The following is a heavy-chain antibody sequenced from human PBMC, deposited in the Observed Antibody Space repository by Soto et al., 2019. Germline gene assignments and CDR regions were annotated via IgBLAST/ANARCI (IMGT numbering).Heavy chain of an antibody. CDR2: IWYDGSNK. V-gene: IGHV3-33*01. J-gene: IGHJ6*02. CDR3: ARGLGGYEILRGGDYYYAMDV. D-gene: IGHD3-9*01. Sequence: QVQLVESEGGMVQPGRSLTLSCAASAFTFNAYAMHWVRQAPGKGLEWVAVIWYDGSNKYYGDSVKGRFTISRDNSKNVLYLQMNSLRADDTAVYYCARGLGGYEILRGGDYYYAMDVWGQGTTVTVSS. CDR1: AFTFNAYA.